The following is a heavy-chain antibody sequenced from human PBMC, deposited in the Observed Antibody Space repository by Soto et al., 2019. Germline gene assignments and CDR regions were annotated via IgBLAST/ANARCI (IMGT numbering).Heavy chain of an antibody. Sequence: GASVKVSCKASGYTFTSYYMHWVRQAPGQGLEWMGIINPSGGSTSYAQKFQGRVTITADESTSTAYMELSSLRSEDTAVYYCARGPTAACSGGSCYFDYWGQGTLVTVSS. CDR2: INPSGGST. J-gene: IGHJ4*02. CDR1: GYTFTSYY. V-gene: IGHV1-46*01. D-gene: IGHD2-15*01. CDR3: ARGPTAACSGGSCYFDY.